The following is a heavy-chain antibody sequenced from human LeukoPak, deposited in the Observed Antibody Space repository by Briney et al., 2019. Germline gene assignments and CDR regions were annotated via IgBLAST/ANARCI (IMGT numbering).Heavy chain of an antibody. Sequence: PGGSLRLSCAASAITFSSHGLHWVRQTPGKGLEWVAFIRYDGSGKYYGDSVKGRFTLSRDNSKNTLYLQMNSLRADDTAVYYCARGRSIAAAGPYYYYYYMDVWGKGTTVTISS. CDR3: ARGRSIAAAGPYYYYYYMDV. CDR1: AITFSSHG. D-gene: IGHD6-13*01. J-gene: IGHJ6*03. V-gene: IGHV3-30*02. CDR2: IRYDGSGK.